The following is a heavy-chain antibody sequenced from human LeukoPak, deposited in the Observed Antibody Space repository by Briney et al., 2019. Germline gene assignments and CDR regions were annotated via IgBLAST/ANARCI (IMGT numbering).Heavy chain of an antibody. CDR1: GDSINNYY. Sequence: SETLSLTCTVSGDSINNYYWSWIRQSPGKGLEWIGYIYYSGSTKYNPSLKSRVTISVDTSKDQFSLKLSSVTAADTAVYYCARHRGSGSPYFDYWGQGTLVTVSS. CDR2: IYYSGST. D-gene: IGHD3-10*01. J-gene: IGHJ4*02. V-gene: IGHV4-59*08. CDR3: ARHRGSGSPYFDY.